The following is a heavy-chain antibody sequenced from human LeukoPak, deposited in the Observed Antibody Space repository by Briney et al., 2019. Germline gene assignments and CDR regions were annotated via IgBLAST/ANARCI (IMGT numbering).Heavy chain of an antibody. CDR2: INPNSGGT. J-gene: IGHJ3*02. CDR3: ARDWVVVAAHDDAFDI. D-gene: IGHD2-15*01. Sequence: ASVKVSCKASGYTFTGYYMHWVRQASGQGLEWMGWINPNSGGTNYAQKFQGRVTMTRDTSISTAYMELSRLGSDDTAVYYCARDWVVVAAHDDAFDIWGQGTMVTVSS. CDR1: GYTFTGYY. V-gene: IGHV1-2*02.